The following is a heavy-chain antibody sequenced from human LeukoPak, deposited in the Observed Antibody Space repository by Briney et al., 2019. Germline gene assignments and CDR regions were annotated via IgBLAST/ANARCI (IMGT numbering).Heavy chain of an antibody. CDR1: GYTFTSYY. J-gene: IGHJ3*02. CDR3: ARGVEVGYYYDSSGYSSDAFDI. Sequence: ASVKVSCKASGYTFTSYYMHWVRQAPGQGLEWMGIINPSGGSTSYAQKFQGRVTMTRDTSTSTVYMELSSLRSEDTAVYYCARGVEVGYYYDSSGYSSDAFDIWGQGTMVPVSS. V-gene: IGHV1-46*01. D-gene: IGHD3-22*01. CDR2: INPSGGST.